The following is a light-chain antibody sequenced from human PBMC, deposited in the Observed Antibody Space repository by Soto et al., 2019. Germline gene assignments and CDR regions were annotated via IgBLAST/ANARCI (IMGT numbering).Light chain of an antibody. CDR2: GVS. J-gene: IGLJ1*01. CDR1: RSDIWSYNY. Sequence: QSVLAQPASVSGSPGQSITISCSGTRSDIWSYNYVAWYQQFPGKTPKILIYGVSNRPSGVSSRFSGSKSGNTASLTISGLQAEDEADYYCISYTGSSTSYVFGSGTKVTVL. CDR3: ISYTGSSTSYV. V-gene: IGLV2-14*01.